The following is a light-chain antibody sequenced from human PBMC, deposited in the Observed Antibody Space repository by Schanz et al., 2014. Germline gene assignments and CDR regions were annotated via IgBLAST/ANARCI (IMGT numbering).Light chain of an antibody. CDR3: QQYVSPWT. CDR1: QGVSGNY. CDR2: GTS. J-gene: IGKJ1*01. Sequence: EIVLTQSPGTLSLSPGERAPLSCRASQGVSGNYLAWYQEKPGQAPRLLIYGTSNRASGIPERFSGSGSGRDFTLTISRLEPEDFAVYYCQQYVSPWTFGQGTKVEI. V-gene: IGKV3-20*01.